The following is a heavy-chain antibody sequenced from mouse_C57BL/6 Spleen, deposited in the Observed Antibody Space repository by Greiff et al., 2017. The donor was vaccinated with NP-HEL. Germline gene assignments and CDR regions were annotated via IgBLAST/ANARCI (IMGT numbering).Heavy chain of an antibody. CDR3: AREGYHRYFDV. V-gene: IGHV1-26*01. Sequence: EVQLQQSGPELVKPGASVKISCKASGYTFTDYYMNWVKQSHGKSLEWIGDINPNNGGTSYNQKFKGKATLTVDKSSSTAYMELRSLTSEDSAVYYCAREGYHRYFDVWGTGTTVTVSS. D-gene: IGHD2-12*01. CDR2: INPNNGGT. J-gene: IGHJ1*03. CDR1: GYTFTDYY.